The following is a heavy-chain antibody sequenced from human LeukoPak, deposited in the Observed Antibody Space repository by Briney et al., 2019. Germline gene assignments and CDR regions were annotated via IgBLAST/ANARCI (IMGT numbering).Heavy chain of an antibody. V-gene: IGHV3-43D*03. D-gene: IGHD6-13*01. CDR2: ISWDGGST. CDR3: AKGRSSWSAFDY. Sequence: GGSLRLSCAASGFTFDDYAMHWVRQVPGKGLEWVSFISWDGGSTYYADSVKGRFTISRDNSKNSLYLQMNSLRAEDTALYYCAKGRSSWSAFDYWGQGTLVTVSS. CDR1: GFTFDDYA. J-gene: IGHJ4*02.